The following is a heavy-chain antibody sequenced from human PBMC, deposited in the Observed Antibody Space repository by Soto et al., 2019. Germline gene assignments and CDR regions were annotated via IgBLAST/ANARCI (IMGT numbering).Heavy chain of an antibody. CDR1: GFTFSRHV. CDR2: VSDSGSST. D-gene: IGHD1-26*01. V-gene: IGHV3-23*01. CDR3: TKTVGATKTNDD. Sequence: GGSLRLSCAASGFTFSRHVLTWVRQAPGEGLEWISAVSDSGSSTWYADSVKGRFTISRDNSKNTLYLQMNSLRAEDTAIYYCTKTVGATKTNDDWGQGILVTVSS. J-gene: IGHJ4*02.